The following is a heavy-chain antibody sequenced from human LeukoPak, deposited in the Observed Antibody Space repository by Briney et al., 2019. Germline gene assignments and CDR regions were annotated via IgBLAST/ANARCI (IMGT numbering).Heavy chain of an antibody. CDR2: IYSGGST. V-gene: IGHV3-53*01. CDR1: AFTFSSYG. D-gene: IGHD6-13*01. CDR3: ARDFRGYSSSWDAFDI. Sequence: PGGSLRLSCAASAFTFSSYGMHWVRQAPGKGLEWVSVIYSGGSTYYADSVKGRFTISRDNSKNTLYLQMNSLRAEDTAVYYCARDFRGYSSSWDAFDIWGQGTMVTVSS. J-gene: IGHJ3*02.